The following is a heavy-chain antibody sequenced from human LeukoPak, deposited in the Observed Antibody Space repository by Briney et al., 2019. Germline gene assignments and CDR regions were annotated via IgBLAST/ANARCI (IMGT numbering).Heavy chain of an antibody. D-gene: IGHD3-22*01. V-gene: IGHV3-23*01. Sequence: GGSLRLSCAASGFTFSSYAMSWVRQAPGKGLEWVSGISGSGGSTYSADSVKGRFTISRDNSKNTVYLQMNSLGAEDTAVYYCAKDRAGSSGYPPDAFDIWGQGTMVTVSS. CDR1: GFTFSSYA. CDR2: ISGSGGST. J-gene: IGHJ3*02. CDR3: AKDRAGSSGYPPDAFDI.